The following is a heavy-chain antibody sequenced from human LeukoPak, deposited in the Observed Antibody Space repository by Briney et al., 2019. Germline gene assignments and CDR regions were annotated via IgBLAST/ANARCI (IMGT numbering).Heavy chain of an antibody. CDR1: GGSISSYY. CDR2: IYTSGSA. Sequence: SETLSLNCTVSGGSISSYYWSWIRQPAGKGLEWIGSIYTSGSANYNPSLKSRVTMSVDTSKNQFCLKLSSVTAADTAVYYCARDQKGYCSSTSCYKYNWFDPWGQGTLVTVSS. J-gene: IGHJ5*02. D-gene: IGHD2-2*02. CDR3: ARDQKGYCSSTSCYKYNWFDP. V-gene: IGHV4-4*07.